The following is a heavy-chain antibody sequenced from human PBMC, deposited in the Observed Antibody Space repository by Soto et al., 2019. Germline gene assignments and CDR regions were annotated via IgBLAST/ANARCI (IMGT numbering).Heavy chain of an antibody. J-gene: IGHJ3*02. CDR2: ISSSSSYI. D-gene: IGHD4-17*01. Sequence: GGSLRLSCAASGFTFSSYSMNWVRQAPGKGLEWVSSISSSSSYIYYADSVKGRFTISRDNAKNSLYLQMNSLRAEDTAVYYCARDSAGYGDYPHAFDIWGQGTMVTVSS. CDR3: ARDSAGYGDYPHAFDI. CDR1: GFTFSSYS. V-gene: IGHV3-21*01.